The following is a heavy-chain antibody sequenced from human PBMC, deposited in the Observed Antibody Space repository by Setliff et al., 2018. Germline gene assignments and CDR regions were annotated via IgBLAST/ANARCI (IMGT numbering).Heavy chain of an antibody. V-gene: IGHV4-39*07. CDR1: GGSISSSSYY. CDR2: MYYSGST. J-gene: IGHJ6*03. D-gene: IGHD6-19*01. CDR3: AREQWLDPPGYYYMDV. Sequence: ASETLSLTCTVSGGSISSSSYYWGWIRQPPGKGLEWIGSMYYSGSTYYNPSLKSRVTISVDTSKNQFSLKLSSVTAADMAVYYCAREQWLDPPGYYYMDVWAKGTTVTVSS.